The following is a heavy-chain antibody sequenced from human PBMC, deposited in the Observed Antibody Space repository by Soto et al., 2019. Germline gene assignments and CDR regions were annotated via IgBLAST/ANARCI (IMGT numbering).Heavy chain of an antibody. CDR1: GGSISSSSYY. Sequence: PSETLSLTCTVSGGSISSSSYYWGWIRQPPGKGLEWIGSIYYSGSTYYNPSLKSRVTISVDTSKNQFSLKLSSVTAADTAVYYCERSTVTTSFFDYWGQGTLVTVSS. CDR2: IYYSGST. J-gene: IGHJ4*02. V-gene: IGHV4-39*01. D-gene: IGHD4-4*01. CDR3: ERSTVTTSFFDY.